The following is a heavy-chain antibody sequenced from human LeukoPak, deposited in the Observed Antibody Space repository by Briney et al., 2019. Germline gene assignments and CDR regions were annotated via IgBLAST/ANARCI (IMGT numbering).Heavy chain of an antibody. D-gene: IGHD6-13*01. CDR2: ISYDGSNK. CDR3: AKAGSWYGRAIDY. J-gene: IGHJ4*02. V-gene: IGHV3-30*18. Sequence: PGRSLRLSCAASGFTVSSYGMHWVRQAPGKGLEWVAVISYDGSNKYYADSVKGRFTISRDNSKNTLYLQMNSLRAEDTAVYYCAKAGSWYGRAIDYWGQGTLVTVSS. CDR1: GFTVSSYG.